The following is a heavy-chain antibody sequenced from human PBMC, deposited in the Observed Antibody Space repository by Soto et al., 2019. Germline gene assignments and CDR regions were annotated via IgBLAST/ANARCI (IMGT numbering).Heavy chain of an antibody. CDR3: ARVPYDSSGYYKSYFDY. D-gene: IGHD3-22*01. V-gene: IGHV4-61*08. CDR1: GGSISSGDYY. CDR2: IYYSGST. Sequence: SETLSLTCTVSGGSISSGDYYWSWIRQPPGKGLEWIGYIYYSGSTNYNPSLKSRVTISVDTSKNQFSLKLSSVTAADTAVYYCARVPYDSSGYYKSYFDYWGQGTLVTVSS. J-gene: IGHJ4*02.